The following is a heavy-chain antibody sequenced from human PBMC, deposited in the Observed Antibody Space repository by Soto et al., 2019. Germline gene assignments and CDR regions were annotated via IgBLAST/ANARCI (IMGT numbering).Heavy chain of an antibody. CDR3: ARVDYLRSGYYSYYYYYMDV. Sequence: PGGSLRLSCAASGFTFSSYSMNWVRQAPGKGLEWVSYISSSSSTIYYADSVKGRFTISRDNAKNTLYLQMNSLRAEDTAVYYCARVDYLRSGYYSYYYYYMDVWGKGTTVTVSS. D-gene: IGHD3-22*01. CDR1: GFTFSSYS. V-gene: IGHV3-48*04. CDR2: ISSSSSTI. J-gene: IGHJ6*03.